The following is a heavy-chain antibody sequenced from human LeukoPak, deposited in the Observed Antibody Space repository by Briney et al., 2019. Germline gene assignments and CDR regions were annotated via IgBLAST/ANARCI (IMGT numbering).Heavy chain of an antibody. CDR2: ISGSGGST. J-gene: IGHJ6*02. D-gene: IGHD6-19*01. CDR1: GFTFSIYA. Sequence: PGGSLRLSCAASGFTFSIYAMSWVRQAPGKGLEWVSAISGSGGSTYYADSVKGRFTISRDNSKNTLYLQMNSLRAEDTAVYYCAKETAVADLYYYYGMDVWGQGTTVTVSS. CDR3: AKETAVADLYYYYGMDV. V-gene: IGHV3-23*01.